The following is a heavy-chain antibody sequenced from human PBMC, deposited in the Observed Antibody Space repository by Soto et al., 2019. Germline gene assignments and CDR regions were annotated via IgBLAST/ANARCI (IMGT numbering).Heavy chain of an antibody. CDR2: IIPIFGTA. J-gene: IGHJ5*02. V-gene: IGHV1-69*13. CDR3: ARREYYYDSSGYYYWFDP. D-gene: IGHD3-22*01. Sequence: ASVKVSCKASGGTFSSYAISWVRQAPGQGLEWMGGIIPIFGTANYAQKFQGRVTITADESTSTAYMELSSLRSEDTAVYYCARREYYYDSSGYYYWFDPWGQGTLVTVPQ. CDR1: GGTFSSYA.